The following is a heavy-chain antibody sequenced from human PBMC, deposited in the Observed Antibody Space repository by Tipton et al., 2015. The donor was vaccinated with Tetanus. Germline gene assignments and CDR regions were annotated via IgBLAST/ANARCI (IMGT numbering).Heavy chain of an antibody. V-gene: IGHV3-21*01. J-gene: IGHJ3*02. CDR2: ISSSSSYI. CDR3: ARDRGGRIDAFDI. D-gene: IGHD3-16*01. Sequence: SLRLSCAASGFTFSSYSMNWVRQAPGKGLEWVSSISSSSSYIYYADSVKSRFTISRDNAKNSLYLQMNSLRAEDTAVYYCARDRGGRIDAFDIWGQGTMVTVSS. CDR1: GFTFSSYS.